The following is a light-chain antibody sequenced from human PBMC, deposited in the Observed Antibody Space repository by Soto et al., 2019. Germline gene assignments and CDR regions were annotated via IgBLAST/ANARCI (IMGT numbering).Light chain of an antibody. V-gene: IGLV2-8*01. CDR2: EVN. CDR3: YSYAGSNNWV. CDR1: SGDVGRYNY. Sequence: QSVLTQPPSASGSPGQSVTISCTGTSGDVGRYNYVSWYQQHPDKAPKLIIYEVNERPSGVPDRFSGSKSGNTASLTVSGLQAEDDADYYCYSYAGSNNWVFGGGTKLTVL. J-gene: IGLJ3*02.